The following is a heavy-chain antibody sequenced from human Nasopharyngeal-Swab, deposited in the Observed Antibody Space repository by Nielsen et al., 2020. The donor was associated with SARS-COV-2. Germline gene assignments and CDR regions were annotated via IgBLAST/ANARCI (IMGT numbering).Heavy chain of an antibody. D-gene: IGHD6-6*01. CDR3: ARPRASSSRQDLSYIDY. J-gene: IGHJ4*02. CDR1: WYSFTRYW. CDR2: IYPGDSDT. Sequence: ESLNLPLKCSWYSFTRYWFGRVLQMPGKGLEWMGIIYPGDSDTRYSPSFQGQVTISADKSIRTAYLQWSSLKASDTAMYYCARPRASSSRQDLSYIDYWGQGTLVTVSS. V-gene: IGHV5-51*01.